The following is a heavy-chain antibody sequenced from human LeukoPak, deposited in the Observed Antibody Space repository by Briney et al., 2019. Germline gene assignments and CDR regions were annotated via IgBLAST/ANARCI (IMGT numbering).Heavy chain of an antibody. CDR1: GFTFSSYW. CDR2: INSDGSTT. D-gene: IGHD1-26*01. Sequence: PGGSLRLSCAASGFTFSSYWMHWVRQAPGKGPVWVSRINSDGSTTNYADSVKGRFTISRDNAKNTLYLQMNSLRAEDTAVYYCARRSSGSPPYYFDYWGQGTLVTVSS. CDR3: ARRSSGSPPYYFDY. J-gene: IGHJ4*02. V-gene: IGHV3-74*01.